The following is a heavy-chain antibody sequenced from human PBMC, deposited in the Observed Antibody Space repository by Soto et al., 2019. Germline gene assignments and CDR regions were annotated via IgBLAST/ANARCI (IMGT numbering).Heavy chain of an antibody. CDR3: ARASPVVTDV. V-gene: IGHV1-18*01. Sequence: ASVKVSCKASGYAFTRYGISWVRQAPGQGLEWMGWISGYNGDTNYAQKFQDRVTMTIDTSTGTAYMELRSLTSDDTAIYYCARASPVVTDVWGQGTTVTVSS. J-gene: IGHJ6*02. CDR1: GYAFTRYG. D-gene: IGHD5-18*01. CDR2: ISGYNGDT.